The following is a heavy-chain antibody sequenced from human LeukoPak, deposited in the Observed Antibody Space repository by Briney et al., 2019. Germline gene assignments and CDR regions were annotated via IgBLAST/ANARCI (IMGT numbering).Heavy chain of an antibody. J-gene: IGHJ3*02. CDR3: AKLNPSYRLDSSGSLGAFDI. CDR2: IRYDGSNK. Sequence: GGSLRLSCAASGFTFSSYGMHWVRQAPGKGLEWVAFIRYDGSNKYYADSVKGRFTISRDNSKNTLYLQMNSLRAEDTAVYYCAKLNPSYRLDSSGSLGAFDIWGQGTMVTVSS. D-gene: IGHD3-22*01. CDR1: GFTFSSYG. V-gene: IGHV3-30*02.